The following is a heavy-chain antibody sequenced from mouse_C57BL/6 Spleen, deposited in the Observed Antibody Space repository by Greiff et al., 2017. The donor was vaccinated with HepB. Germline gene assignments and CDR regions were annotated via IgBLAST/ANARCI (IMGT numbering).Heavy chain of an antibody. CDR2: IYPGDGDT. V-gene: IGHV1-82*01. CDR1: GYAFSSSW. Sequence: VQLQQSGPELVKPGASVKISCKASGYAFSSSWMNWVKQRPGKGLEWIGRIYPGDGDTNYNGKFKGKATLTADKSSSTAYMQLSSLTSEDSAVYCCARGGDYYGSGAMDYWGQRTSVTVSS. CDR3: ARGGDYYGSGAMDY. J-gene: IGHJ4*01. D-gene: IGHD1-1*01.